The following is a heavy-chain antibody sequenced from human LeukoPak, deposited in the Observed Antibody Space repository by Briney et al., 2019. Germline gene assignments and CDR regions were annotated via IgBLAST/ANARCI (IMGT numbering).Heavy chain of an antibody. V-gene: IGHV4-38-2*02. Sequence: PSETLSLTCSVSGSSIKSGYYWAWIRQAPGKGLEWIGSISNTGNTFYNPSLKSRVTISVDTSKNQFFLTLTSVTAADTALFYCARVSVEGRGPPRYHFDSWGQGTLVAVS. J-gene: IGHJ4*02. D-gene: IGHD3-10*01. CDR3: ARVSVEGRGPPRYHFDS. CDR1: GSSIKSGYY. CDR2: ISNTGNT.